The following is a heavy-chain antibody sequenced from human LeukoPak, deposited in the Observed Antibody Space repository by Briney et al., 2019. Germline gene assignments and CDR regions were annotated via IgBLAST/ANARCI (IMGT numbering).Heavy chain of an antibody. J-gene: IGHJ5*02. Sequence: GASVKVSCKASGYTFTGYYMHWVRQAPGQGLEWMGWINPNSGGTNYARKFQGRVTMTRDTSISTAYMELSRLRSDDTAVYYCARDANYDILTGPDLNWFDPWGQGTLVTVSS. V-gene: IGHV1-2*02. CDR1: GYTFTGYY. CDR2: INPNSGGT. D-gene: IGHD3-9*01. CDR3: ARDANYDILTGPDLNWFDP.